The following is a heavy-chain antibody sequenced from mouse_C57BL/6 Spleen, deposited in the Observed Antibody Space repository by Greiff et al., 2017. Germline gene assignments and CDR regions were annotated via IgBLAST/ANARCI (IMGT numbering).Heavy chain of an antibody. D-gene: IGHD1-1*01. CDR2: IYPGSGNT. Sequence: VQLQQSGAELVRPGASVKLSCKASGYTFTDYYINWVKQRPGQGLEWIARIYPGSGNTYYNEKFKGKATLTAEKSSSTAYMQLSSLTSEDSAVYFCARDGSSYEGYFDVWGTGTTVTVSS. J-gene: IGHJ1*03. V-gene: IGHV1-76*01. CDR1: GYTFTDYY. CDR3: ARDGSSYEGYFDV.